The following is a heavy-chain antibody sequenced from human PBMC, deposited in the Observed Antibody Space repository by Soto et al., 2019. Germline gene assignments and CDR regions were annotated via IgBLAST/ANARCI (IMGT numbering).Heavy chain of an antibody. CDR1: GFTFDSYS. CDR3: ARDPPLAVALQTHSDY. Sequence: EVQLVESGGGLVQPGGSLRLTCAASGFTFDSYSMNWVRQAPGKGLEWVSYISSSSSTIYYTDSVKGRFTISRDNAKNSLYLQMNSLGDEDTAVYYCARDPPLAVALQTHSDYWGQGTLVTVSS. V-gene: IGHV3-48*02. CDR2: ISSSSSTI. J-gene: IGHJ4*02. D-gene: IGHD6-19*01.